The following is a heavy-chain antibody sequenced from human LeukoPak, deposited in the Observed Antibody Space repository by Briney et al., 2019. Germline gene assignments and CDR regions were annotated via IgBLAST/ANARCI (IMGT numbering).Heavy chain of an antibody. CDR1: GWSFSGYY. CDR2: INHSGST. D-gene: IGHD3-3*01. CDR3: ARVLTIFGVVIGNYYYYMDV. J-gene: IGHJ6*03. V-gene: IGHV4-34*01. Sequence: SETLSLTCAVYGWSFSGYYWSWIRQPPGKGLEWIGEINHSGSTNYNPSLKSRVTISVDTSKNQFSLKLSSVTAAGTAVYYCARVLTIFGVVIGNYYYYMDVWGKGNTVTVSS.